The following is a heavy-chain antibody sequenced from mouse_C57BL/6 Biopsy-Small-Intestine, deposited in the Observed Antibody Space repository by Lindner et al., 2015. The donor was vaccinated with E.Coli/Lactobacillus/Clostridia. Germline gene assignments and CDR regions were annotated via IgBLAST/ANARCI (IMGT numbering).Heavy chain of an antibody. Sequence: VQLQESGAELVKPGASVKLSCKASGYTFTKYTIHWVKQRSGQGLEWIGWFYPGSGSIKYNEKFKDKATLTADKSSSTAYMQLSSLTSEDSAVYFCAREEGYYYGSSEFAYWGQGTLVTVSA. CDR3: AREEGYYYGSSEFAY. D-gene: IGHD1-1*01. V-gene: IGHV1-62-2*01. CDR1: GYTFTKYT. J-gene: IGHJ3*01. CDR2: FYPGSGSI.